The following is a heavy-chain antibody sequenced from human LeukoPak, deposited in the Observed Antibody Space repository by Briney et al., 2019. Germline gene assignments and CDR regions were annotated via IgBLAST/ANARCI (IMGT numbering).Heavy chain of an antibody. CDR2: IWYDGSNK. V-gene: IGHV3-33*06. D-gene: IGHD5-18*01. CDR3: AKDILYYHYSYGDY. CDR1: GFTFSSYG. Sequence: PGGSLRLSCAASGFTFSSYGMHWVRQAPGKGLEWVAVIWYDGSNKYYADSVKGRLTISRDNSKNTLYLQMNSLRAEDTAVYYRAKDILYYHYSYGDYWGQGTLVTVSS. J-gene: IGHJ4*02.